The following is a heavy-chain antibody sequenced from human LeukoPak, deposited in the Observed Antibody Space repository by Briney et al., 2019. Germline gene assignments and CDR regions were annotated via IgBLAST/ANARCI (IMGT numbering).Heavy chain of an antibody. Sequence: SETLSLTCTVSGGSISSYYWSWIRQPPGKGLEWIGYIYYSGSTNYNPSLKSRVTISVDTSKNQFSLKLSSVTAADTAVYYCATTSIGWYERFDYWRQGTLVTVSS. J-gene: IGHJ4*02. V-gene: IGHV4-59*01. CDR3: ATTSIGWYERFDY. CDR1: GGSISSYY. CDR2: IYYSGST. D-gene: IGHD6-19*01.